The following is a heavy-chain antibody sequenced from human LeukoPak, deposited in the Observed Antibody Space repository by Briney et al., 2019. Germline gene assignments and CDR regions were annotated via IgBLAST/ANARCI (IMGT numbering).Heavy chain of an antibody. J-gene: IGHJ2*01. CDR1: EFTFSTYG. CDR2: ISGSGGST. Sequence: AGGTLRLSCAASEFTFSTYGMSWVRQAPGKGLEWVSTISGSGGSTYYADSVKGRFTISRDNPKNTLYLQMNSLRAEDTAVYYCARALVYGSGSYFVWYFDLWGRGTLVTVSS. V-gene: IGHV3-23*01. D-gene: IGHD3-10*01. CDR3: ARALVYGSGSYFVWYFDL.